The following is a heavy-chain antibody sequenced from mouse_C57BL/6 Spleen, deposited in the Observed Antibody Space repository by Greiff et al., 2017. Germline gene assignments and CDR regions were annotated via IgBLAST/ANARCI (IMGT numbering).Heavy chain of an antibody. V-gene: IGHV1-80*01. D-gene: IGHD1-1*01. CDR2: IYPGDGDT. Sequence: VKLMESGAELVKPGASVKISCKASGYAFSSYWMNWVKQRPGKGLEWIGQIYPGDGDTNYNGKFKGKATLTADKSSSTAYMQLSSLTSEDSAVYFCARSFITTNYFDYWGQGTTLTVSS. J-gene: IGHJ2*01. CDR1: GYAFSSYW. CDR3: ARSFITTNYFDY.